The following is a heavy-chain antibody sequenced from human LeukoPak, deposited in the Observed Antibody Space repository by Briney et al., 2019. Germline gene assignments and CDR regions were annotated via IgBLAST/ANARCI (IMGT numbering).Heavy chain of an antibody. CDR2: IYYSGST. CDR3: ARAGPPGWFDP. D-gene: IGHD3-10*01. V-gene: IGHV4-59*11. Sequence: SETRSLTCTVSGGSISSHYWSWIRKPPGKGLEWIGYIYYSGSTNYNPSLKSRVTISIDTSKNQFSLKLSSVTAADTAVYYCARAGPPGWFDPWGQGTLVTVSS. J-gene: IGHJ5*02. CDR1: GGSISSHY.